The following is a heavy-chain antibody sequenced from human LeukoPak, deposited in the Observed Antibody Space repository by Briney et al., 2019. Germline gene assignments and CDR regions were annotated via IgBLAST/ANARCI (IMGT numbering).Heavy chain of an antibody. V-gene: IGHV4-30-4*01. J-gene: IGHJ3*02. CDR1: GFTFSSY. CDR2: IYYSGST. CDR3: ARDLHPMEDAFDI. Sequence: LRLSCAASGFTFSSYWSWIRQPPGKGLEWIGYIYYSGSTYYNPSLKSRVTISVDTSKNQFSLKLSSVTAADTAVYYCARDLHPMEDAFDIWGQGTMVTVSS. D-gene: IGHD1-1*01.